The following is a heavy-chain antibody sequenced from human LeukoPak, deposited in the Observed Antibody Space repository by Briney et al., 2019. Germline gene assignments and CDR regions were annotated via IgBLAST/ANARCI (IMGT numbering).Heavy chain of an antibody. Sequence: ASVKVSCKASGYTFTSYYINWVRQAPGQGLEWMGIINSSSGSTSYAQKFQDRVIMTRDTSTSTVHKELSSLRSEDTAVYYRARDSSGSGSVDVWGQGTTVTVSS. CDR1: GYTFTSYY. D-gene: IGHD3-10*01. CDR2: INSSSGST. CDR3: ARDSSGSGSVDV. V-gene: IGHV1-46*01. J-gene: IGHJ6*02.